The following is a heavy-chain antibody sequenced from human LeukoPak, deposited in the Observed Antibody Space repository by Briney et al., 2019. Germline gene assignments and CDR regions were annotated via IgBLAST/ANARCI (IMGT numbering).Heavy chain of an antibody. CDR2: SSSIGGRT. J-gene: IGHJ1*01. D-gene: IGHD3-16*01. Sequence: GGSLRLSCAASGFTFSSHGMNWVRQAPGKGLEWVSGSSSIGGRTYYADSVKGRFTVTRDNSRNTLHLQMNSLRVEDTGVYCCAKDDAWGRFYHWGQGTLVTVSS. CDR3: AKDDAWGRFYH. CDR1: GFTFSSHG. V-gene: IGHV3-23*01.